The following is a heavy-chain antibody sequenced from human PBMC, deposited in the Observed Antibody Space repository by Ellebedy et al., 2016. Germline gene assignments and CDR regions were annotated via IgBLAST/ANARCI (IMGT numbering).Heavy chain of an antibody. D-gene: IGHD6-19*01. CDR2: IYSSGTT. Sequence: SETLSLXXTVSGDSISAFDWSWIRQPAGRGLECIGRIYSSGTTNHNPSLKSRVTMSVDTSENQFSLKLSSVTAADTAVYYCARVQGYSSAWAIDNWGQGILVTVSS. J-gene: IGHJ4*02. V-gene: IGHV4-4*07. CDR3: ARVQGYSSAWAIDN. CDR1: GDSISAFD.